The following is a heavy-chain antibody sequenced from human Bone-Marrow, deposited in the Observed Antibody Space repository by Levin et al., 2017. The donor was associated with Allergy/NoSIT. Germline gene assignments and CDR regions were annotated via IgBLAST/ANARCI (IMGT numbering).Heavy chain of an antibody. CDR3: ARGNTYSGSFNYFDN. CDR2: ISIYAGKT. D-gene: IGHD1-26*01. CDR1: GYIFNNYA. Sequence: AASVKVSCKASGYIFNNYAINWVRQAPGQGLEWMGWISIYAGKTNYAQRFQGRVSMTRDTATSTAFMEVRSLRSDDTATYYCARGNTYSGSFNYFDNWGQGTLVTVSS. J-gene: IGHJ4*02. V-gene: IGHV1-18*01.